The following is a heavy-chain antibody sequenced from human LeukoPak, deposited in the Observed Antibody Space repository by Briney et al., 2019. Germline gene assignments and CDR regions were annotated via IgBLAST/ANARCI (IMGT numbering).Heavy chain of an antibody. Sequence: GESLKISCKGSGYSFTSYWIVWVRQMPGKGLEWMGIIYPGDSDTRYSPSFQGQVTISADKSIRTAYVQWRSLKASDTAMYYCARQSRDGSKTRGYYFDYWGQGTLVTVSS. D-gene: IGHD3-10*01. J-gene: IGHJ4*02. CDR1: GYSFTSYW. V-gene: IGHV5-51*01. CDR2: IYPGDSDT. CDR3: ARQSRDGSKTRGYYFDY.